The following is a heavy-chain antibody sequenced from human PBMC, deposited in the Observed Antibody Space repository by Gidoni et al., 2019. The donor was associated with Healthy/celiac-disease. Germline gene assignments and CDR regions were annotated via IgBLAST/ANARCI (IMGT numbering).Heavy chain of an antibody. D-gene: IGHD6-13*01. CDR3: ARDPGIAAAGLDY. V-gene: IGHV3-21*01. Sequence: EVQLVESGGGLVKPGGSLRLSCAASGFTFSSYSMNWVRQAPGKGLEWVSSISSSSSYIYYADSVKGRFTISRDNAKNSLYLQMNSLRAEDTAVYYCARDPGIAAAGLDYWGQGTLVTVSS. J-gene: IGHJ4*02. CDR1: GFTFSSYS. CDR2: ISSSSSYI.